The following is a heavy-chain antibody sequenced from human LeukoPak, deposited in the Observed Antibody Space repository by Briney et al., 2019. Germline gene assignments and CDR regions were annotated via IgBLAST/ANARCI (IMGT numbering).Heavy chain of an antibody. CDR1: GFTFSSYA. Sequence: PGGSLRLSCAASGFTFSSYAMHWVRQAPGKGLEWVAVISYDGSNKYYADSVKGRFTISRDNSKNTPYLQMNSLRAEDTAVYYCARDPCSSTSCYGGHYFDYWGQGTLVTVSS. CDR2: ISYDGSNK. V-gene: IGHV3-30-3*01. J-gene: IGHJ4*02. CDR3: ARDPCSSTSCYGGHYFDY. D-gene: IGHD2-2*01.